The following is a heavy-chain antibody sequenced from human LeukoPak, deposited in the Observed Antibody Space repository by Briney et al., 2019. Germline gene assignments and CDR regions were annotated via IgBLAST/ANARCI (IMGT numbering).Heavy chain of an antibody. D-gene: IGHD3-9*01. CDR1: GFTLSTYP. Sequence: PGGSLRLSCEASGFTLSTYPMHWVRQAPDKGLEWVAMISHHGSNEYYADSVKGRFTISRDNSKNTLYLQMNNPRVEDTAIYYCARVHDTSGYYHYFDSWGQGTLVTVSS. V-gene: IGHV3-30*14. CDR2: ISHHGSNE. J-gene: IGHJ4*02. CDR3: ARVHDTSGYYHYFDS.